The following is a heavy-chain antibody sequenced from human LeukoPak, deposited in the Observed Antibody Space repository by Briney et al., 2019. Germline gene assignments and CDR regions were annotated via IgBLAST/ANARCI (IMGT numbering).Heavy chain of an antibody. CDR1: GYTFTSYG. CDR2: ISAYNGNT. D-gene: IGHD3-22*01. V-gene: IGHV1-18*01. CDR3: ARGGSYYDSSGYYYSTTGDY. J-gene: IGHJ4*02. Sequence: ASVKVSCKASGYTFTSYGISWVRQAPGQGLEGMGWISAYNGNTNYAQKLQGRVTMTTDTSTSTAYMELRSLRSDDTAVYYCARGGSYYDSSGYYYSTTGDYWGQGTLVTVSS.